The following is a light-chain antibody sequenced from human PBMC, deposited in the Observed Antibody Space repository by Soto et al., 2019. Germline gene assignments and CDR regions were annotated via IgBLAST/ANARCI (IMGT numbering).Light chain of an antibody. Sequence: QSALTQPASVSGSPGQSITISCTGTSSDIGNYDFVSWYQQVPGTAPKAMIYEASRRPSGVSDRFSGSKSGNTASLTISGLQAEDEAYYCCSSYTTGTSFILFGGGTKLTVL. CDR1: SSDIGNYDF. CDR3: SSYTTGTSFIL. CDR2: EAS. J-gene: IGLJ2*01. V-gene: IGLV2-14*01.